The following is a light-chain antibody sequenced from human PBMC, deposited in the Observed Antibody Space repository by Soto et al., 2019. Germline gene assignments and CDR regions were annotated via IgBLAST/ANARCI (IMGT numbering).Light chain of an antibody. CDR2: DTT. CDR1: HSDIGAGYG. V-gene: IGLV1-40*01. Sequence: QSVLTQPPSVTGAPGQRVTISCTGSHSDIGAGYGVHWYQQFPHSAPKLLIYDTTNLPSGVPDRFSGSRSGTSASLAITGLQAEDEADYYCQSFDSSRIGLLFGGGTKLTVL. CDR3: QSFDSSRIGLL. J-gene: IGLJ2*01.